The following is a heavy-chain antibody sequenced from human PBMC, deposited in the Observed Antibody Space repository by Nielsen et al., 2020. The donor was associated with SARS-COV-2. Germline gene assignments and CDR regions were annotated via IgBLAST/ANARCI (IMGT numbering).Heavy chain of an antibody. CDR2: IYHGGNT. CDR1: GFTFNNYD. D-gene: IGHD1-26*01. CDR3: ARLLTDTGSYFRFDP. J-gene: IGHJ5*02. V-gene: IGHV4-34*01. Sequence: ESLKISCAASGFTFNNYDMHWVRQPPGKGLEWIGEIYHGGNTNYNPSLRSRVTISVDKSKNQFSLRLTSVTAADTAVYYCARLLTDTGSYFRFDPWGQGTLVSVSS.